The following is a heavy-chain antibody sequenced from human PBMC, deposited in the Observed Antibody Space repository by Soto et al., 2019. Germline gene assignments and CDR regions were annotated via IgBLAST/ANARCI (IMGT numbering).Heavy chain of an antibody. Sequence: SGKVSCKASGSTFSSYAISWLRQAPGQGLEWMGGIIPIFGTANYAQKFQGRVTITADESTSTAYMELSSLRSEDTAVYYCAREDCSGGSRYSDYYYGMDVWGQGTTVTVSS. CDR1: GSTFSSYA. D-gene: IGHD2-15*01. CDR3: AREDCSGGSRYSDYYYGMDV. J-gene: IGHJ6*02. V-gene: IGHV1-69*13. CDR2: IIPIFGTA.